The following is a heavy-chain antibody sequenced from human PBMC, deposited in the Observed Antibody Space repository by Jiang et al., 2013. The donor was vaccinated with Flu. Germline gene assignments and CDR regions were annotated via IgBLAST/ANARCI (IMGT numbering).Heavy chain of an antibody. CDR2: ITWNSGTL. D-gene: IGHD6-19*01. Sequence: QAPGKGLEWVSGITWNSGTLGYADSVRGRFTISRDNAKESLFLQMDSLRAEDTAVYYCAKDISVAGVGLDYWGQGTL. V-gene: IGHV3-9*01. CDR3: AKDISVAGVGLDY. J-gene: IGHJ4*02.